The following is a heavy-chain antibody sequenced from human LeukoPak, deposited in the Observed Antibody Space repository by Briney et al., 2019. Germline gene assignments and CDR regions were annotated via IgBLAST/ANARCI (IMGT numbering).Heavy chain of an antibody. J-gene: IGHJ4*02. V-gene: IGHV4-59*01. CDR1: GGSFSGYY. D-gene: IGHD3-22*01. CDR2: IYYSGST. Sequence: SETLSLTCTVSGGSFSGYYLSWVRQRPGKGLEWIAYIYYSGSTNYNPSLKSRVTISVDTSKNQFSLKLSSVTAADTAVYYCARGRGYCDSSAYGGFDYWGRGTLVTVSS. CDR3: ARGRGYCDSSAYGGFDY.